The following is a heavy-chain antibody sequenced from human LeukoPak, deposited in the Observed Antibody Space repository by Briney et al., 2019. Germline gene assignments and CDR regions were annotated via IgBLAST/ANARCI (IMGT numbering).Heavy chain of an antibody. CDR3: ARLGSVIFGVVIINRAGYFDY. CDR2: INHSGST. J-gene: IGHJ4*02. CDR1: GGSFSGYY. D-gene: IGHD3-3*01. Sequence: SETLSLTCAVYGGSFSGYYWSWVRQPPGKGLEWIWEINHSGSTNYNPSLKGRVTISVDTSKNQFSLKLSSVTAADTAVYYCARLGSVIFGVVIINRAGYFDYWGQGTLVTVSS. V-gene: IGHV4-34*01.